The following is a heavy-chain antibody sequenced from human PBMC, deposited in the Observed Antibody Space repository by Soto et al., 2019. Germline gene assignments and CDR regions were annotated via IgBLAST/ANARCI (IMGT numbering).Heavy chain of an antibody. CDR1: GLTFRSYA. V-gene: IGHV3-23*01. J-gene: IGHJ5*02. D-gene: IGHD3-3*01. CDR3: AKAGGRVVDAYDT. Sequence: VLLLESGGGLVQPGASLRLSCEASGLTFRSYALSWVRQAPGKGLEWVSGISDTGSNPYYADSVKGRFTISRDNSKNLLFLQMKSLRADDTAMYYCAKAGGRVVDAYDTWGQGTLVIVSS. CDR2: ISDTGSNP.